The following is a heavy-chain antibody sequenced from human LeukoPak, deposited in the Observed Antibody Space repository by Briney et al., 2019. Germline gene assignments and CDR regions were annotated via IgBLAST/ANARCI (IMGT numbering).Heavy chain of an antibody. CDR2: ISSTGSTI. CDR3: AREDCSGGSCYNNWFDP. CDR1: GFTFSSYE. J-gene: IGHJ5*02. D-gene: IGHD2-15*01. V-gene: IGHV3-48*03. Sequence: PGGSLRLSCAASGFTFSSYEINWVRQAPGKGLEWVSYISSTGSTIYYADSVKGRFTISRDNAKNSLFLQMNSLRAEDTAVYYCAREDCSGGSCYNNWFDPWGQGTLVTVSS.